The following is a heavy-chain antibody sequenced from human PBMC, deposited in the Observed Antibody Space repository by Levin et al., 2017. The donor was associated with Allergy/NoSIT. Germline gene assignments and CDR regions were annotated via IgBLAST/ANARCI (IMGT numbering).Heavy chain of an antibody. V-gene: IGHV3-23*01. Sequence: GGSLRLSCAASGFTFSSYAMSWVRQAPGKGLEWVSAISGSGGSTYYADSVKGRFTISRDNSKNTLYLQMNSLRAEDTAVYYCAKDQGMGSSWSRGLYYYYGMDVWGQGTTVTVSS. CDR1: GFTFSSYA. J-gene: IGHJ6*02. D-gene: IGHD6-13*01. CDR2: ISGSGGST. CDR3: AKDQGMGSSWSRGLYYYYGMDV.